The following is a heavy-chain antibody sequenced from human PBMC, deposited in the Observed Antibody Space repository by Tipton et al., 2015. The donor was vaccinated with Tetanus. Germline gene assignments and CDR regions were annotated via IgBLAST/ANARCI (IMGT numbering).Heavy chain of an antibody. CDR2: IYESGDT. V-gene: IGHV4-39*01. J-gene: IGHJ4*02. Sequence: TLSLTCTVSGASIRGGTFYWGWIRQPPGKELEWIGSIYESGDTYYIPSLKSRVTISVDTSTNQFSLTLNSMAAADTGVYYCARHQSGYFTPFDYWGQGKLVTVSS. CDR3: ARHQSGYFTPFDY. D-gene: IGHD3-3*01. CDR1: GASIRGGTFY.